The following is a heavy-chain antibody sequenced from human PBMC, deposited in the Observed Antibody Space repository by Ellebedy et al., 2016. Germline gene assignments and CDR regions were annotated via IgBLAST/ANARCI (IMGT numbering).Heavy chain of an antibody. CDR3: GRDIKGKASCPDY. D-gene: IGHD2-2*01. Sequence: GGSLRLSXAASGFTFSNSWMSWVRQSPGKGLEWVSMMSFDGSSIYYADSVKGRFTISRDNSKNRLFLQMNSLQIEDTAVYFCGRDIKGKASCPDYWGQGTLVIVSS. CDR2: MSFDGSSI. V-gene: IGHV3-30*03. J-gene: IGHJ4*02. CDR1: GFTFSNSW.